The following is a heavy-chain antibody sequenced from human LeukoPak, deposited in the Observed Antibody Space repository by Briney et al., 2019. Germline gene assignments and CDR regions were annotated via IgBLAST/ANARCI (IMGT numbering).Heavy chain of an antibody. CDR2: IYTSGST. J-gene: IGHJ4*02. CDR3: ARGLGAPSGSYWYFDY. D-gene: IGHD1-26*01. V-gene: IGHV4-61*02. CDR1: GGSINSGSYY. Sequence: SETLTLTCTVSGGSINSGSYYWSWIRQPAGKGLEWIGRIYTSGSTNYNPSLKSRVTVSVDTSKNQFSLKLSSVTAADTAVYYCARGLGAPSGSYWYFDYWGQGTLVTVSS.